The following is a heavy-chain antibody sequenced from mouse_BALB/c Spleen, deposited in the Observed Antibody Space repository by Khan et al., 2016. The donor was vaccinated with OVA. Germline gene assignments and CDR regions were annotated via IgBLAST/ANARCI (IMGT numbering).Heavy chain of an antibody. J-gene: IGHJ2*01. CDR3: ARGNYYGYYFDY. CDR2: ISYSGVT. D-gene: IGHD1-1*01. Sequence: VQLKESGPGLVKPSQSLSLTCTVTGYSITSGYAWNWIRQFPGNKLEWMGYISYSGVTSYNHTLKSRISITRDKSKNQFFLQLNSVTTEDTATYYCARGNYYGYYFDYWGQGTTLTVSA. CDR1: GYSITSGYA. V-gene: IGHV3-2*02.